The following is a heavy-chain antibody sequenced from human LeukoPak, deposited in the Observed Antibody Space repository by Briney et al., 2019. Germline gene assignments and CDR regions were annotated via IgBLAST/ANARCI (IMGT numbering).Heavy chain of an antibody. Sequence: GSGGSLRLSCAASGFTFGNYGMSWVRQAPGKGLEWVSGINWNGGSTGYADSVEGRFTISRDNAKKSVYLQMNSLRGEDTALYYCARDKVGATIDYWGQGTLVTVSA. CDR2: INWNGGST. D-gene: IGHD1-26*01. J-gene: IGHJ4*02. V-gene: IGHV3-20*04. CDR3: ARDKVGATIDY. CDR1: GFTFGNYG.